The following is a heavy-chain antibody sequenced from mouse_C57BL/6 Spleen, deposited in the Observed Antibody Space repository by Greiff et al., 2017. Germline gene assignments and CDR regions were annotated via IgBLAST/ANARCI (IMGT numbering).Heavy chain of an antibody. J-gene: IGHJ3*01. Sequence: VQRVESGPELVKPGASVKLSCKASGYTFTSYDINWVKQRPGQGLEWIGWIYPRDGSTKYNEKFKGKATLTVDTSSSTAYMELHSLTSEDSAVYFCARRRTYYDYDGGFAYWGQGTLVTVSA. CDR2: IYPRDGST. CDR3: ARRRTYYDYDGGFAY. V-gene: IGHV1-85*01. D-gene: IGHD2-4*01. CDR1: GYTFTSYD.